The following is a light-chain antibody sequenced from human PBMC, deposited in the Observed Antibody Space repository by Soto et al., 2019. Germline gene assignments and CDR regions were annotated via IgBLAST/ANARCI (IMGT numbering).Light chain of an antibody. CDR3: QQSHSNAIT. CDR1: QSIRYY. CDR2: AAS. V-gene: IGKV1-39*01. Sequence: DIQMTQSPSSLSASVGDRVSITCRASQSIRYYLNWYQQKPGKAPKLLINAASILQSGVPSRFSGSGSGTDSTLTISSLQPEDSATYYCQQSHSNAITFGQGTRLEIK. J-gene: IGKJ5*01.